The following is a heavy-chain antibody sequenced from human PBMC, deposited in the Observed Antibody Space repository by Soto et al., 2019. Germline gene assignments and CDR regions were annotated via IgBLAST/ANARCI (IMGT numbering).Heavy chain of an antibody. D-gene: IGHD3-9*01. Sequence: QVQLQQWGAGPLRPLETLSLTCGVSGGSFSGYYWAWIRQSPGKGLGWIGEINDRGSINYNPSLNTRVSISVDTSKNHYSLNLGSVTAADTAVYYCARESHDILTGPPWVWYFDLWGRGTLVTVSS. CDR1: GGSFSGYY. CDR2: INDRGSI. V-gene: IGHV4-34*01. J-gene: IGHJ2*01. CDR3: ARESHDILTGPPWVWYFDL.